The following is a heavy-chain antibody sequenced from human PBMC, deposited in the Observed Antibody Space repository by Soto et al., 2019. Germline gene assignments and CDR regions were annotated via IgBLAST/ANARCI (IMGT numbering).Heavy chain of an antibody. CDR2: IYHSGST. CDR3: ARMSGTYYVPDY. CDR1: NASITSSGYY. D-gene: IGHD1-26*01. Sequence: QVQLQESGPRLVEASQTLSLTCTVSNASITSSGYYWSWVGQPPGKRLEWIGYIYHSGSTFYSPSLQRRLTMSVDTSKNQFSLTLRSVTAADTAVYHCARMSGTYYVPDYWGQGTLVTVSS. J-gene: IGHJ4*02. V-gene: IGHV4-31*03.